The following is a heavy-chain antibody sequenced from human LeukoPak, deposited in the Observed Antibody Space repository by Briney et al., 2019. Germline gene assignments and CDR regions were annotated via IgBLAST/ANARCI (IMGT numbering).Heavy chain of an antibody. CDR3: ARGTVPAAIPGEAFDI. Sequence: ASVKVSCKASGYTFTSYAMNWVRQAPGQGLEWMGRINPNSGGTNYAQKFQGRVTMTRDTSISTAYMELSRLRSDDTAVYYCARGTVPAAIPGEAFDIWGQGTMVTVSS. CDR2: INPNSGGT. D-gene: IGHD2-2*02. J-gene: IGHJ3*02. CDR1: GYTFTSYA. V-gene: IGHV1-2*06.